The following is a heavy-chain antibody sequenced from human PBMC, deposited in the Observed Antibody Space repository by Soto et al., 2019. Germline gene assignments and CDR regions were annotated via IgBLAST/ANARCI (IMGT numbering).Heavy chain of an antibody. Sequence: VGSLRLSFAASGFTFSSYAMSWVLQAPLKVLEWVSAISGMGGSTYYADSVKGRFTISRDNSKKTLYLQMNSLRAEDTAVYYCAKTGSGYIKYNWFDPWGQGTMVPVSS. D-gene: IGHD3-3*01. CDR2: ISGMGGST. CDR3: AKTGSGYIKYNWFDP. J-gene: IGHJ5*02. V-gene: IGHV3-23*01. CDR1: GFTFSSYA.